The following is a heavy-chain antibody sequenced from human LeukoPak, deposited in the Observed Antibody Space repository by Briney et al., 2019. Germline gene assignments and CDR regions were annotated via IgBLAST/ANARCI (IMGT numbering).Heavy chain of an antibody. J-gene: IGHJ4*02. V-gene: IGHV3-66*01. D-gene: IGHD3-10*01. CDR1: GFTFSNYA. CDR3: ARVLRGYYGSGSYDQ. CDR2: IYADSTT. Sequence: GGSLRLSCAASGFTFSNYAMSWVRQAPGTGLEWVSLIYADSTTSYTDSVKGRFIISRDNSKNTLYLQMNSLRAEDTAVYYCARVLRGYYGSGSYDQWGQGTLVTVSS.